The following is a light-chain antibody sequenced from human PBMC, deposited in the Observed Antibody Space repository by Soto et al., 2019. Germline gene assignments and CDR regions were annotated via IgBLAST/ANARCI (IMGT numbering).Light chain of an antibody. J-gene: IGKJ5*01. CDR1: QSVSSN. Sequence: EIVMTQSPATLSVSPGERATLSCRASQSVSSNLAWYQQKPGQAPRLLIYGASTRATGIQARFSGSGSGTEFTLTIRSLQSEDFAVYYCKQYNNWPITFGQGTRLEI. V-gene: IGKV3-15*01. CDR2: GAS. CDR3: KQYNNWPIT.